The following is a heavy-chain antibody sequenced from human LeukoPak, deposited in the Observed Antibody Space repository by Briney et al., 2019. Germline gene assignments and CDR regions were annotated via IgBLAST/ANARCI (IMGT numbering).Heavy chain of an antibody. Sequence: GGSLRLSCAASGFTFSSYEMNWVRQAPGKGLEWVSYISSGSTIYYADSVKGRFTISRDNAKNSLYLQMNSLRAEDTAVYYCARVGGSYHYYFDYWGQGTLVTVSS. CDR3: ARVGGSYHYYFDY. CDR2: ISSGSTI. D-gene: IGHD1-26*01. CDR1: GFTFSSYE. V-gene: IGHV3-48*03. J-gene: IGHJ4*02.